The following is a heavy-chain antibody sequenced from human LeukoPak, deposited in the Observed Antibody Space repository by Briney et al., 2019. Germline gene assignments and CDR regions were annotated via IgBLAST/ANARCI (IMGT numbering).Heavy chain of an antibody. J-gene: IGHJ4*02. CDR3: ARDLGWLLLDY. CDR2: MKGDGSEI. Sequence: GGSLRLSCAASGFIFSNYWMDWVRQVPGKGLEWVANMKGDGSEIYYVDSVKGRFTISRDNAKNSLYLQMNNLRAEDTAIYYCARDLGWLLLDYWGQGTLVTVSS. V-gene: IGHV3-7*03. D-gene: IGHD2-15*01. CDR1: GFIFSNYW.